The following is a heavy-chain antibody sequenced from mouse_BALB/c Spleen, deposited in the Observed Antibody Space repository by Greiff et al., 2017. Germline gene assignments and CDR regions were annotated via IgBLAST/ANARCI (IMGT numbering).Heavy chain of an antibody. V-gene: IGHV5-4*02. CDR3: ARGKLYFDV. J-gene: IGHJ1*01. CDR2: ISDGGSYT. CDR1: GFTFSDYY. Sequence: EVQGVESGGGLVKPGGSLKLSCAASGFTFSDYYMYWVRQTPEKRLEWVATISDGGSYTYYPDSVKGRFTISRDNAKNNLYLQMSSLKSEDTAMYYCARGKLYFDVWGAGTTVTVSS.